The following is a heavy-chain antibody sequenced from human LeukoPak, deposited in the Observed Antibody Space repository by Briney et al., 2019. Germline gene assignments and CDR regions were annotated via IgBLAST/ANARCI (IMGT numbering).Heavy chain of an antibody. J-gene: IGHJ4*02. CDR1: GFTFSSYW. V-gene: IGHV3-74*03. Sequence: QPGRSLRLSCAASGFTFSSYWMHWVRQAPGKGLVWVSRINSDGSSTMYADSVKGRFTISRDNAKNTLYLQMNSLRAEDTAVYYCARVGGGGSSWYDYWGQGTLVTVSS. D-gene: IGHD6-13*01. CDR3: ARVGGGGSSWYDY. CDR2: INSDGSST.